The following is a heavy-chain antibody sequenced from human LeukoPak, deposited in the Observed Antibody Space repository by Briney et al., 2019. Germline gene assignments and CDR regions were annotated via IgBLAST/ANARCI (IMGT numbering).Heavy chain of an antibody. J-gene: IGHJ4*02. Sequence: GGPLRLSCTASGFPFADYAMSWVRQAPGKGLEWVGLIRSKTYAGGTTEYAASVKGRFTISRDVSASVVYLQMNSLKTEDAGVYYCTRDIYESAGYYFDYWGQGTLVTVSS. D-gene: IGHD3-22*01. V-gene: IGHV3-49*04. CDR3: TRDIYESAGYYFDY. CDR1: GFPFADYA. CDR2: IRSKTYAGGTT.